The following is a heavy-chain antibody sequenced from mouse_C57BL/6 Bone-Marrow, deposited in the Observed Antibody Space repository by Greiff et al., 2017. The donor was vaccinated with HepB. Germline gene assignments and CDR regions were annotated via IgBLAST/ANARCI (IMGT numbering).Heavy chain of an antibody. D-gene: IGHD1-1*01. V-gene: IGHV1-81*01. Sequence: QVQLKESGAELARPGASVKLSCKASGYTFTSYGISWVKQRTGQGLEWIGEIYPRSGNTYYNEKFKGKATLTADKSSSTAYMGLRSLTSEDSAVYFCALSSSYAMDYWGQGTSVTVSS. CDR2: IYPRSGNT. CDR1: GYTFTSYG. CDR3: ALSSSYAMDY. J-gene: IGHJ4*01.